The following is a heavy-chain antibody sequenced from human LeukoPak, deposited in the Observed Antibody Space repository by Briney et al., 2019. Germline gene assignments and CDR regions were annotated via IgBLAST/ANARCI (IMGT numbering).Heavy chain of an antibody. CDR3: ARRPTTNFDF. D-gene: IGHD1-26*01. CDR1: GYKFSNYW. CDR2: IYPDDSDA. Sequence: GESLKISCKASGYKFSNYWIAWVRQMPGKGLEWMGTIYPDDSDARYSPSFQGQVTLSVDKSVTTAYLQCSSLKASDTAIYYCARRPTTNFDFWGQGTLVTVSS. J-gene: IGHJ4*02. V-gene: IGHV5-51*01.